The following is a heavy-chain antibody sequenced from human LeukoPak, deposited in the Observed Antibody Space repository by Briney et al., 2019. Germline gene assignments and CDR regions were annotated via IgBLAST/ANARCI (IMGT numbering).Heavy chain of an antibody. D-gene: IGHD6-13*01. CDR2: INHSGST. V-gene: IGHV4-34*01. Sequence: SETLSLTCAVYGGSFSGYYWSWIRQPPGKGLEWIGEINHSGSTNYNPSLKSRVTISVDTSKNQFSLRLSSVTAADTAVYYCAREGSSCFDYWGQGTLVTVSS. J-gene: IGHJ4*02. CDR1: GGSFSGYY. CDR3: AREGSSCFDY.